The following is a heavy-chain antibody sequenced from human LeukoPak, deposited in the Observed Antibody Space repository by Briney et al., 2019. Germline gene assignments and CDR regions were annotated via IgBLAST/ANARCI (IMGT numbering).Heavy chain of an antibody. CDR2: ISWGGGST. CDR1: GFTFDNYA. D-gene: IGHD5-18*01. V-gene: IGHV3-43D*04. CDR3: AKSPRMVSDAFDV. J-gene: IGHJ3*01. Sequence: PGGSLRLSCAASGFTFDNYAMHWVRQAPGKGLEWVSLISWGGGSTYYAESVKGRFTVSRDNRGNSLYLQMNNLRAEDTALYHCAKSPRMVSDAFDVWGQGTMVTVSS.